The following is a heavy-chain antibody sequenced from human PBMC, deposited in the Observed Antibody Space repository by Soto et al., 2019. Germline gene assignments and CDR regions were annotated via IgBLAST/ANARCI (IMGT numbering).Heavy chain of an antibody. D-gene: IGHD2-2*01. CDR2: INPNSGGT. J-gene: IGHJ6*02. Sequence: SXKVSFKASGYTXSGYYMDLVRQAPGQGLEWMGWINPNSGGTNYAQKFQGRVTMTRDKSISTAYMELSRLRSDEKAVYYCARETIVVVPAAYYGMDVWGQGTTVTVS. V-gene: IGHV1-2*02. CDR3: ARETIVVVPAAYYGMDV. CDR1: GYTXSGYY.